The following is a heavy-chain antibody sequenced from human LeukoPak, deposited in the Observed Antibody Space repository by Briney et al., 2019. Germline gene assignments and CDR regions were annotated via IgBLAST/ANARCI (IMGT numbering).Heavy chain of an antibody. V-gene: IGHV1-46*01. Sequence: GASVKVSCKASGYTFTGYYMHWVRQAPGQGLEWMGIINPSGGSTSYAQKFQGRVTMTRDTSTSTVYMELSSLRSEDTAVYYCARDMWLEWITKGNYYYMDVWGKGTTVTVSS. CDR2: INPSGGST. CDR3: ARDMWLEWITKGNYYYMDV. CDR1: GYTFTGYY. D-gene: IGHD3-3*01. J-gene: IGHJ6*03.